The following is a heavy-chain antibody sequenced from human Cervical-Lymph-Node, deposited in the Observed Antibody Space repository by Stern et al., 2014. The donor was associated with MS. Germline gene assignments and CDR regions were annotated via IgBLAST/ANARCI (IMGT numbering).Heavy chain of an antibody. D-gene: IGHD5-12*01. CDR2: VDPEAGET. CDR3: ATDSGNDFDN. J-gene: IGHJ4*02. V-gene: IGHV1-24*01. CDR1: GDTLRESS. Sequence: VQLVESGADVKKPGASVKVSCKVSGDTLRESSIHWVRQAPGQGLEWLGGVDPEAGETIYAEKFQGRVTMTEDTSTDTAYMELSSLRSEDTAVYYCATDSGNDFDNWGQGTLVTVSS.